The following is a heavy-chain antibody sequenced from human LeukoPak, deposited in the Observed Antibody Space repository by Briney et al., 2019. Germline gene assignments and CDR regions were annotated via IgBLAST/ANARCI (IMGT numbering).Heavy chain of an antibody. V-gene: IGHV4-30-4*01. D-gene: IGHD3-10*01. CDR2: IYYSGST. CDR3: ARDPSMVRGVIGDY. J-gene: IGHJ4*02. Sequence: PSETLSLTCTVSGGSISSGDYYWSWIRQPPGKGLEWIGYIYYSGSTYYNPSLKSRVTISVDTSKNQFSLKLSSVTAADTAVYYCARDPSMVRGVIGDYWGQGTLVTVSS. CDR1: GGSISSGDYY.